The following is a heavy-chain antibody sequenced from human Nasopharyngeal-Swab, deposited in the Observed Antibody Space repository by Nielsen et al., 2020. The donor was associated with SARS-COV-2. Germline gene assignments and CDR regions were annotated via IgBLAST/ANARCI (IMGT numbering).Heavy chain of an antibody. CDR3: AAFNGFDC. CDR2: INNVGDA. V-gene: IGHV3-53*01. D-gene: IGHD2-8*01. J-gene: IGHJ4*02. CDR1: GFTFGDYA. Sequence: GESLKISCRTSGFTFGDYAMSWFRQAPGKGLEWVSVINNVGDAYYADSVRGRFTISRDTSKNTLYLQMNSLRAEDTAEYYCAAFNGFDCWGQGTLVTVSS.